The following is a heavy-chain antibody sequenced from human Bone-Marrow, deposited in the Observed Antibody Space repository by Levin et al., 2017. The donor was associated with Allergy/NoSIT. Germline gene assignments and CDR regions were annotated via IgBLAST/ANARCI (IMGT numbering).Heavy chain of an antibody. CDR3: ARDSVQVVEPAPDDNNQPSLLMDV. J-gene: IGHJ6*02. V-gene: IGHV3-33*01. D-gene: IGHD3-22*01. CDR2: IWYDGSNE. Sequence: GESLKISCATSGFTFTTYAIHWVRQAPGKGLEWVAVIWYDGSNEYYADSVRGRFTISRDNSKNTLYLQMNSLRAEDTAVYYCARDSVQVVEPAPDDNNQPSLLMDVWSQGTTVIVSS. CDR1: GFTFTTYA.